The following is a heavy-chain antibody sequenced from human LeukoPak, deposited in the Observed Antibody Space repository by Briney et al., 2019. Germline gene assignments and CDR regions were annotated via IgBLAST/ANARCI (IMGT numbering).Heavy chain of an antibody. CDR1: GYFFTSYA. CDR2: ISAYNGNT. V-gene: IGHV1-18*01. J-gene: IGHJ4*02. Sequence: ASVKVSCKASGYFFTSYAISWVRQAPGQGLEWMGWISAYNGNTDYAQKLQGRVTMTTDTSTSTAYMELRSLRSDDTAVYYCARGGGVGAVADHFDYWGQGTLVTVSS. CDR3: ARGGGVGAVADHFDY. D-gene: IGHD6-19*01.